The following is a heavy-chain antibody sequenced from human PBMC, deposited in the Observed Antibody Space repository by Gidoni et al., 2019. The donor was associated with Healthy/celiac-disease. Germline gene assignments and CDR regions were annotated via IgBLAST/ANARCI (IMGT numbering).Heavy chain of an antibody. Sequence: QLQLQESGPGLVKPSETLSLTCTVSAGSISSSSYYWGWIRQPPGKGLEWIGSIYYSGSPYYNPSLKSRVTISVDTSKNQFSLKLSSVTAADTAVYYCARWGSLVVAFNWFDPWGQGTLVTVSS. CDR3: ARWGSLVVAFNWFDP. D-gene: IGHD3-22*01. CDR2: IYYSGSP. J-gene: IGHJ5*02. V-gene: IGHV4-39*01. CDR1: AGSISSSSYY.